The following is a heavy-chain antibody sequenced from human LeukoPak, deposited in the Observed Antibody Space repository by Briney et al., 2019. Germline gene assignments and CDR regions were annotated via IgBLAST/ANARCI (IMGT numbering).Heavy chain of an antibody. J-gene: IGHJ6*02. CDR3: ARGLYSYYYYGMDV. CDR1: GGSFSGYY. Sequence: SETLSLTCAVYGGSFSGYYWSWIRQPPGKGLEWTGEINHSGSTNYNPSLKSRVTISVDTPKNQFSLKLSSVTAADTAVYYCARGLYSYYYYGMDVWGQGTTVTVSS. CDR2: INHSGST. D-gene: IGHD1-26*01. V-gene: IGHV4-34*01.